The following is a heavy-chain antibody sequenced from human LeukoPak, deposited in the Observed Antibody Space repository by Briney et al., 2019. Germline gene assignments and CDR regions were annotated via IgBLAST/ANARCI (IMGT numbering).Heavy chain of an antibody. D-gene: IGHD6-6*01. J-gene: IGHJ4*02. Sequence: GGSLRLSCTASGFSFSGHWMHWARQLPGKGLVWVSRISPTGSTTSYADSVKGQFTVSRDNAKNTLYLQVNNLRAEDTAVYYCARGPNSNWSGLDFWGQGTLLTVSP. CDR1: GFSFSGHW. CDR3: ARGPNSNWSGLDF. V-gene: IGHV3-74*01. CDR2: ISPTGSTT.